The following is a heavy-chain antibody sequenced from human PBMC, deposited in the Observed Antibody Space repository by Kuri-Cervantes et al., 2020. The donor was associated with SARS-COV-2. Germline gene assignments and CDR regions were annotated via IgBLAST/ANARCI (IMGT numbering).Heavy chain of an antibody. J-gene: IGHJ4*02. D-gene: IGHD1-26*01. CDR3: ASIEWELLSYFDY. V-gene: IGHV4-39*07. Sequence: ETLSLTCTVSGGSISSSSYYWGWIRQPPGKGLEWIGSIYYSGSTYYNPSLKSRVTISVDTSKNQFSLKLSSVTAADTAVYYCASIEWELLSYFDYWGQGTLVTVSS. CDR2: IYYSGST. CDR1: GGSISSSSYY.